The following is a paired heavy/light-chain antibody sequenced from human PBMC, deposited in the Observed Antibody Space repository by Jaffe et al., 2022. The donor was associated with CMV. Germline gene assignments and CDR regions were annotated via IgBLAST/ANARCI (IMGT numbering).Heavy chain of an antibody. D-gene: IGHD6-6*01. Sequence: EVQLVESGGGLVKPGRSLRLSCTASGFTFGDYAMSWFRQAPGKGLEWVGFVRSTAYGGTTEYAASVKGRFSISRDDSNSIAYLQMNSLKTEDTAVYYCTRWGYSSSSGESFDHWGQGTLVTVSS. J-gene: IGHJ4*02. V-gene: IGHV3-49*05. CDR1: GFTFGDYA. CDR3: TRWGYSSSSGESFDH. CDR2: VRSTAYGGTT.
Light chain of an antibody. CDR3: QQYNNYPLT. Sequence: DIQMTQSPSTLSASVGDRVTITCRASQSISSWLAWYQQKPGKAPKLLIYKASSLESGVPSRFSGSGSGTEFTLTISSLQPDDFATYYCQQYNNYPLTFGGGTKVEIK. CDR1: QSISSW. J-gene: IGKJ4*01. CDR2: KAS. V-gene: IGKV1-5*03.